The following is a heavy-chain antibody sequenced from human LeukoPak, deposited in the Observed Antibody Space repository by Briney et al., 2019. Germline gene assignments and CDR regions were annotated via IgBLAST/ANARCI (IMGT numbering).Heavy chain of an antibody. CDR2: INHSGST. CDR1: GGSFSGYY. Sequence: SETLSLTCAVYGGSFSGYYWSWIRQPPGKGLEWIGEINHSGSTNYNPSLKSRVTISVDTSKNQFSLKLSSVTAADTAVYYCAKDRRPNSYSSSWLDYWGQGTLITVSS. CDR3: AKDRRPNSYSSSWLDY. J-gene: IGHJ4*02. V-gene: IGHV4-34*01. D-gene: IGHD6-13*01.